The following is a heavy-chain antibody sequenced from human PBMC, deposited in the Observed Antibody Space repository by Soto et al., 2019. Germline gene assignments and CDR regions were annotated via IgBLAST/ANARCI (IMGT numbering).Heavy chain of an antibody. V-gene: IGHV3-30*04. CDR3: ARAPTVTGDWFDP. CDR1: GFTFSSYA. J-gene: IGHJ5*02. CDR2: ISYDGSNK. D-gene: IGHD7-27*01. Sequence: GGSLRLSCAASGFTFSSYAMHWVRQAPGKGLEWVAVISYDGSNKYYADSVKDRFTISRDNSKNTLYLQMNSLRAEDTAVYYCARAPTVTGDWFDPWGQGTLVTVSS.